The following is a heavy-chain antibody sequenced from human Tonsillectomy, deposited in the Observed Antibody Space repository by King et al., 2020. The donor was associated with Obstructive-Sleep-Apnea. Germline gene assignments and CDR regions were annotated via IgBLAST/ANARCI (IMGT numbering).Heavy chain of an antibody. J-gene: IGHJ6*02. D-gene: IGHD2-15*01. Sequence: VQLVESGGGLVQPGRSLRLSCAASGFTFDDYAMHWVRQAPGKGLEWVSGISWNSGSIGYADSVKGRFTISRDNAKNSLYLQMNSLRAEETALYYCAKDLIGYCSGGSCYSGYYYYGMDVWGQGTTVTVSS. CDR2: ISWNSGSI. V-gene: IGHV3-9*01. CDR1: GFTFDDYA. CDR3: AKDLIGYCSGGSCYSGYYYYGMDV.